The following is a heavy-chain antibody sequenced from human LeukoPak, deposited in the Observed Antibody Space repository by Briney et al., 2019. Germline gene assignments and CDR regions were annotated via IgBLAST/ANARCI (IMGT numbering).Heavy chain of an antibody. Sequence: GRSLRLSCAASGFTFSSYAMHWVRQAPGKGLEWVAVISYDGSNKYYADSVKGRFTISRDNAKNTLYLQMNSLRAEDTAVYYCARDLGSGEFDPWGQGTLVTVSS. CDR3: ARDLGSGEFDP. J-gene: IGHJ5*02. V-gene: IGHV3-30*04. D-gene: IGHD3-10*01. CDR2: ISYDGSNK. CDR1: GFTFSSYA.